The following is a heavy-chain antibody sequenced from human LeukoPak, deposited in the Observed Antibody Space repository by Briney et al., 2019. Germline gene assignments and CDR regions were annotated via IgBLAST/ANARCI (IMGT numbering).Heavy chain of an antibody. V-gene: IGHV4-61*02. CDR1: GGSISSGSYY. CDR2: IYTSGST. Sequence: SQTLSLTCTVSGGSISSGSYYWSWIRQPAGKGLEWIGRIYTSGSTNYNPSLKSRVTISVDTSKNRFSLRLSSVTAADTAVYYCAREAPTGERAFDIWGQGTMVTVSS. J-gene: IGHJ3*02. D-gene: IGHD1-1*01. CDR3: AREAPTGERAFDI.